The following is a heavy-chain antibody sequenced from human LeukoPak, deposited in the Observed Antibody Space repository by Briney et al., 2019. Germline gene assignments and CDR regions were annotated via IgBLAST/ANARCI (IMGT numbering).Heavy chain of an antibody. CDR2: ISGNGDTT. J-gene: IGHJ4*02. CDR3: AKEPSS. Sequence: GGSLRLSCAASGFTFSSYAMSWVRQAPGNGLDWVSAISGNGDTTYYADSVKGRFTISRDNSQNTLSLQMNSLRADDTAIYYCAKEPSSWGQGTLVTVSS. CDR1: GFTFSSYA. V-gene: IGHV3-23*01. D-gene: IGHD2-2*01.